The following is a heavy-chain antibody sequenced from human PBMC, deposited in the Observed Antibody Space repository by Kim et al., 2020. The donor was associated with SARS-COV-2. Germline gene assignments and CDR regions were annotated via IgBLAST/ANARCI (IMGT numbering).Heavy chain of an antibody. CDR1: GGSVSSSNYY. CDR2: IYYTGDT. J-gene: IGHJ5*02. D-gene: IGHD6-6*01. CDR3: ARLEYSSSSRLFDP. Sequence: SETLSLTCTVSGGSVSSSNYYWGWIRQPPGKGLEWIGNIYYTGDTYYNPSLKSRVTISVDTSKNHFSLRLRSLTAAETAVYYCARLEYSSSSRLFDPWGQRTLFTVSS. V-gene: IGHV4-39*02.